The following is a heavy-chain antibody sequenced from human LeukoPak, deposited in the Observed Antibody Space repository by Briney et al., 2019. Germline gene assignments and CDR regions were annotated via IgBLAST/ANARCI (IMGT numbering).Heavy chain of an antibody. Sequence: GGSLRLSCAASGFTVSRNYMSWVRQAAGKGLEWVSVIYSGGSTYYADSVKGRFTISRDNSNNTLSLQMNSLRVEDTAMYFCAKDIQLATWGLGTMVTVSS. V-gene: IGHV3-66*01. CDR1: GFTVSRNY. CDR3: AKDIQLAT. CDR2: IYSGGST. D-gene: IGHD5-24*01. J-gene: IGHJ3*01.